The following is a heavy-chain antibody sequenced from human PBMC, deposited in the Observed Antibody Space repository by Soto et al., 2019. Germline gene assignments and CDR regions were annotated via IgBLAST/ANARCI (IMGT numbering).Heavy chain of an antibody. Sequence: LRLSCAASGFTFRSYSMNWVRQAPGKGLEWVSYISSSSSTIYYADSVKGRFTISRDNAKNSLYLQMNSLREEDTAVYYCARGQRVYCFDYWGQGTLVTVSS. J-gene: IGHJ4*02. CDR1: GFTFRSYS. D-gene: IGHD6-25*01. CDR3: ARGQRVYCFDY. CDR2: ISSSSSTI. V-gene: IGHV3-48*02.